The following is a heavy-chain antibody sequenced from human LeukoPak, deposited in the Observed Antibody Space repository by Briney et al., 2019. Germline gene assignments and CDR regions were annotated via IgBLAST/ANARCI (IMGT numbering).Heavy chain of an antibody. CDR3: ARDQSYYDSSGYYNWFDP. CDR2: INHSGST. J-gene: IGHJ5*02. D-gene: IGHD3-22*01. CDR1: GGSFSGYY. V-gene: IGHV4-34*01. Sequence: SETLSLTCAVYGGSFSGYYWSWIRQPPGKGLEWIGEINHSGSTNYNPSLKSRVTTSVDTSKNQFSLKLSSVTAADTAVYYCARDQSYYDSSGYYNWFDPWGQGTLVTVSS.